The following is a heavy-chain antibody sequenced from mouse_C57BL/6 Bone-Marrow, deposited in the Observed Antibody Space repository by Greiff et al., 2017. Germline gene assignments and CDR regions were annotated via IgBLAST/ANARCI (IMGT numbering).Heavy chain of an antibody. CDR2: IWRGGST. D-gene: IGHD2-5*01. CDR1: GSSLTSYG. J-gene: IGHJ4*01. CDR3: ARMRSNSYAMDY. Sequence: VKLMESGPGLVQPSQSLSITCTVSGSSLTSYGVHWVRHSPGKGLEWLGVIWRGGSTDYNAAFISRLSISKDNSKSQIFFKMNSLQADDTAIYYCARMRSNSYAMDYWGQGTSVTVSS. V-gene: IGHV2-2*01.